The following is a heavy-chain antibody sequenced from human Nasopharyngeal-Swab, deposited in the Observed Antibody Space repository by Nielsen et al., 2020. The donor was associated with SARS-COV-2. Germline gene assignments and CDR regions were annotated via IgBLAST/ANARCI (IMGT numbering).Heavy chain of an antibody. Sequence: ASVKVSCKASGYTFTSYAIHWVRQAPGQRLEWMGWINAGNGNTKYSQKFQGRVTITRDTSASTAYMELSSLRSEDTAVYYCARDRITDPDAFDIWGQGTMVTVSS. CDR1: GYTFTSYA. CDR2: INAGNGNT. J-gene: IGHJ3*02. CDR3: ARDRITDPDAFDI. V-gene: IGHV1-3*01.